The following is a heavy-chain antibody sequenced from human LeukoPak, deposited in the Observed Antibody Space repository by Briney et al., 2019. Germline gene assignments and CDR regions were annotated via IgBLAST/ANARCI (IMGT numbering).Heavy chain of an antibody. CDR3: ARDPYLLGYCGSTSCVPMDV. J-gene: IGHJ6*03. D-gene: IGHD2-2*01. CDR1: GFIFRSNS. V-gene: IGHV3-21*01. Sequence: GGSLRLSCAASGFIFRSNSMNSVPHAPGKERGSGSFMSSSSIYIYYAEPVKGRLTTSKDNAKNSLYLQMDSMRAEDTAVYYCARDPYLLGYCGSTSCVPMDVWGKGTTVTVSS. CDR2: MSSSSIYI.